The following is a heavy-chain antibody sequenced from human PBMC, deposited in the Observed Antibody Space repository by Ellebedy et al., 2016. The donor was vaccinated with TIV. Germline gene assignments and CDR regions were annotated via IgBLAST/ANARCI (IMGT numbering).Heavy chain of an antibody. Sequence: GESLKISCAASGFTFSSYAMHWVRQAPGKGLEWVAVISYDGSNKYYADSVKGRFTISRDNSKNTLYLQMNSLRAEDTAVYYCARDRSEWLGPIDYWGQGTLVTVSS. CDR1: GFTFSSYA. CDR3: ARDRSEWLGPIDY. V-gene: IGHV3-30-3*01. CDR2: ISYDGSNK. D-gene: IGHD6-19*01. J-gene: IGHJ4*02.